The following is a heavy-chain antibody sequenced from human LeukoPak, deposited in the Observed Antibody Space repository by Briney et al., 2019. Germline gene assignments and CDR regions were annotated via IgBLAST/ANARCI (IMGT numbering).Heavy chain of an antibody. CDR1: GYTFTSYD. CDR2: MNPNSGNT. Sequence: ASVKVYCKASGYTFTSYDINWVRQATGQGLEWMGWMNPNSGNTGYAQKFQGRVTMTRNTSISTAYMELSSLRSEDTAVYYCARGTSMTIAAPVDWGQGTLVTVSS. V-gene: IGHV1-8*01. D-gene: IGHD6-6*01. J-gene: IGHJ4*02. CDR3: ARGTSMTIAAPVD.